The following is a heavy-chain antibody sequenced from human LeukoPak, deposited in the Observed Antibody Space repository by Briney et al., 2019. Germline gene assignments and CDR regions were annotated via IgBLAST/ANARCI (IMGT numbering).Heavy chain of an antibody. CDR2: IYYSGST. V-gene: IGHV4-39*01. D-gene: IGHD6-19*01. CDR1: GGSIGSSPYY. J-gene: IGHJ4*02. CDR3: ARHASVDGNWPRPLDY. Sequence: SETLSLTCTVSGGSIGSSPYYWGWIRQPPGKGLEWIGNIYYSGSTYYNPSLKTRVTISVDTSKNQFSLKLTSVTAADTAVYYCARHASVDGNWPRPLDYWGQRSLVTVSS.